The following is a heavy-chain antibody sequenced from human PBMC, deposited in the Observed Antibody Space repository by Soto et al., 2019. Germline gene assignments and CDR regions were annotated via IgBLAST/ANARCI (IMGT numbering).Heavy chain of an antibody. J-gene: IGHJ5*02. CDR1: GGTFSSYA. CDR3: ARDVGNFELTSRNWFDP. D-gene: IGHD1-7*01. V-gene: IGHV1-69*13. CDR2: IIPIFGTA. Sequence: SVKVSCKASGGTFSSYAISWVRQAPGQGLEWMGGIIPIFGTANYAQKFQGRVTITADESTSTAYMELSSLRSEDTAVYYCARDVGNFELTSRNWFDPWGQGTLVTSPQ.